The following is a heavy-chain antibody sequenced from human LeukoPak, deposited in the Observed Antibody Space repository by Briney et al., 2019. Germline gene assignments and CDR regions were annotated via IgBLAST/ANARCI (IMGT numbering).Heavy chain of an antibody. V-gene: IGHV3-48*01. Sequence: GGSLRLSCAASGFTFSIYSMNWVRQAPGKGLEWASYISSSASTIYYADSVKGRFTISRDNAKNSLYLQMGSLRAEDMAVYYCARASYSDSSGYPTPLDYWGQGTLVTVSS. D-gene: IGHD3-22*01. J-gene: IGHJ4*02. CDR3: ARASYSDSSGYPTPLDY. CDR1: GFTFSIYS. CDR2: ISSSASTI.